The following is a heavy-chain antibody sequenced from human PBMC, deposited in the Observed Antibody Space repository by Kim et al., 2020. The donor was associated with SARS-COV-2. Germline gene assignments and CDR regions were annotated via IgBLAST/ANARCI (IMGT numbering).Heavy chain of an antibody. V-gene: IGHV5-51*01. CDR1: GYSFTSYW. Sequence: GESLKISCKGSGYSFTSYWIGWVRQMPGKGLEWMGIIYPGDSDTRYSPSFQGQVTISADKSISTAYLQWSSLKASDTAMYYCASYYGSGSYASHRDAFDIWGQGTMVTVSS. D-gene: IGHD3-10*01. J-gene: IGHJ3*02. CDR3: ASYYGSGSYASHRDAFDI. CDR2: IYPGDSDT.